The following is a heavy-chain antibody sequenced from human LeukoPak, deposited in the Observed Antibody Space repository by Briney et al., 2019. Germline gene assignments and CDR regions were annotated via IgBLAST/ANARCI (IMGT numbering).Heavy chain of an antibody. CDR3: ARDFRDIVATIRYYGMDV. CDR1: GGTFSSYA. CDR2: IIPIFGTA. J-gene: IGHJ6*02. V-gene: IGHV1-69*13. D-gene: IGHD5-12*01. Sequence: SVKVSCKASGGTFSSYAISWVRQAPGQGLEWMGGIIPIFGTANYAQKFQGRVTITADESTSTAYMELSSLRSEDTAVYYCARDFRDIVATIRYYGMDVWGQGTTVTVSS.